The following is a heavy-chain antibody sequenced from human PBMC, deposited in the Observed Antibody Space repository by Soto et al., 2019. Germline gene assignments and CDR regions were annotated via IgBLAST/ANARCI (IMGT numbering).Heavy chain of an antibody. CDR3: AAKRGSSWYSLFYYYGMDV. CDR2: ISAYNGNT. Sequence: QVQLVQSGAEVKKPGASVKVSCKASGYTFTSYGISWVRQAPGQGLEWMGWISAYNGNTNYAQKLQGRVTMTTDTSTSTAYMELRSLRSDDTAVYYCAAKRGSSWYSLFYYYGMDVWGQGTTVTVPS. CDR1: GYTFTSYG. V-gene: IGHV1-18*01. J-gene: IGHJ6*02. D-gene: IGHD6-13*01.